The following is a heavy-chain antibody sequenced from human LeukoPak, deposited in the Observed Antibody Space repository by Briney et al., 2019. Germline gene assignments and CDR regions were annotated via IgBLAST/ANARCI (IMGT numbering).Heavy chain of an antibody. J-gene: IGHJ4*02. CDR3: APDHGGY. V-gene: IGHV3-23*01. D-gene: IGHD3-16*01. Sequence: GGSLRHSCAASGFTFSSYAMSWVRQAPGKGPEWVSAISGSGGSTYYADSVKGRFTISRDNSKNTLFLQMNSVRAEDTAVYYCAPDHGGYWGQGTLVTVSS. CDR1: GFTFSSYA. CDR2: ISGSGGST.